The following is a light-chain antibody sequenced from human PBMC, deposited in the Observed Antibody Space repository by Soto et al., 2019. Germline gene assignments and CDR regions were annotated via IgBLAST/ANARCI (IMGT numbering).Light chain of an antibody. CDR3: QQRSNWIT. Sequence: TQSPSTLSVSPAERATLSCRASQSVSSYLAWYQQKPGQAPRLLIYDASNRATGIPARFSGSGSGTDFTLTISSLEPEDFAVYYCQQRSNWITFGQGTRLE. CDR2: DAS. V-gene: IGKV3-11*01. CDR1: QSVSSY. J-gene: IGKJ5*01.